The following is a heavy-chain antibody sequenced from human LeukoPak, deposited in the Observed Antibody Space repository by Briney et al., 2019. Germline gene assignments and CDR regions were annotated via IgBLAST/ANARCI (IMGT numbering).Heavy chain of an antibody. J-gene: IGHJ4*02. CDR3: ARLVAATFDY. CDR1: GGSISSGGYY. V-gene: IGHV4-31*03. D-gene: IGHD2-15*01. Sequence: ASETLSLTCTVPGGSISSGGYYWSWIRQHPGKGLEWIGYIYYSGSTNYNPSLKSRVTISVDKSKNQFSLKLSSVTAADTAVYYCARLVAATFDYWGQGTLVTVSS. CDR2: IYYSGST.